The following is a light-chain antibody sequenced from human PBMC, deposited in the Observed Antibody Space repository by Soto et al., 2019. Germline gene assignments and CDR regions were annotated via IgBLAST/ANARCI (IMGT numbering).Light chain of an antibody. Sequence: EIVLSQAPVTLSLSLGEIATVSCRASQSVGSNYLAWYQRKPGQAPRLLIYGASSRATGTPARFSGSGSGTEFTLTISSLQSEDFAVYYCQQRDIWPWTFGQGTKV. CDR1: QSVGSNY. CDR2: GAS. CDR3: QQRDIWPWT. V-gene: IGKV3D-20*02. J-gene: IGKJ1*01.